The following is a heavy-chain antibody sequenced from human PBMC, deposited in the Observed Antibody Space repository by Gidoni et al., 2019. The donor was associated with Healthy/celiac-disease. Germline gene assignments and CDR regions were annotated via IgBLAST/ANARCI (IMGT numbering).Heavy chain of an antibody. CDR1: GVTVSSYG. Sequence: QVQLVESGGGVVQTGRSRRLSCAASGVTVSSYGMHWVRQAPGKGLEWVSVRWYDGSNKYYADSVKGRFTISRDNSKNTLYLQMNSLRAEDTAVYYCARSGDSSGYYHDAFDIWGQGTMVTVSS. CDR3: ARSGDSSGYYHDAFDI. V-gene: IGHV3-33*01. D-gene: IGHD3-22*01. CDR2: RWYDGSNK. J-gene: IGHJ3*02.